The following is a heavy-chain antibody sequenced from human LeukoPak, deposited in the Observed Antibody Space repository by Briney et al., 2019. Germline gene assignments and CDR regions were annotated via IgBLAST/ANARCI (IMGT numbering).Heavy chain of an antibody. V-gene: IGHV4-34*01. J-gene: IGHJ4*02. CDR1: GGSFSGYY. CDR2: INHSGST. Sequence: SETLSLTCAVYGGSFSGYYWSWIRQPPGKGLEWMGEINHSGSTNYNPSLKSRGTISVDTSKNQFSLKLSSVTAAHTAVYYCARARITMVRGGPPDYWGQGTLVTVSS. CDR3: ARARITMVRGGPPDY. D-gene: IGHD3-10*01.